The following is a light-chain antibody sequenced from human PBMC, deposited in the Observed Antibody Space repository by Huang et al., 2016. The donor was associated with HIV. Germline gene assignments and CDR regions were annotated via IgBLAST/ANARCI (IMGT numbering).Light chain of an antibody. Sequence: EIVMTQSPATLSVSPGERATLSCRASQSVSSNLAWYQQKPGQAPRLLIYGASTRGTGIPARFSGSGSGTEFTLTISSLRSEDFAVYYCQQYNNWPQTFGQGTKVEIK. CDR2: GAS. CDR1: QSVSSN. J-gene: IGKJ1*01. CDR3: QQYNNWPQT. V-gene: IGKV3-15*01.